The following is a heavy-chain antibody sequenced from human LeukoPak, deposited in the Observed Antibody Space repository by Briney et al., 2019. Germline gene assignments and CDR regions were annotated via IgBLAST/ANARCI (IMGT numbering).Heavy chain of an antibody. V-gene: IGHV4-59*01. J-gene: IGHJ5*02. D-gene: IGHD3-9*01. CDR1: GGSISSYY. Sequence: SETLSLTCTVSGGSISSYYWSWIRQPPGKGLEWIGYIYYSGSTNYNPSLKSRVTISVDTSKNQFSLKLSSVTAADTAVYYCARGTTYLTGYINWFDPWGQGTLVTVSS. CDR3: ARGTTYLTGYINWFDP. CDR2: IYYSGST.